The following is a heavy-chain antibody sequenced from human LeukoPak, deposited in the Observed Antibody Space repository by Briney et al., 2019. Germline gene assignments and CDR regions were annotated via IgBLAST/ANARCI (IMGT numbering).Heavy chain of an antibody. CDR2: IRSKAYGGTT. J-gene: IGHJ4*02. CDR1: GFTFGDYA. V-gene: IGHV3-49*04. D-gene: IGHD1-1*01. Sequence: GGSLRLSCTASGFTFGDYAMSWVRQAPGKGLEWVGFIRSKAYGGTTEYAASVKGRFTISRGDSKSIAYLQMNSLKTEDTAVYYCTRATGTGARKFDYWGQGTLVTVSS. CDR3: TRATGTGARKFDY.